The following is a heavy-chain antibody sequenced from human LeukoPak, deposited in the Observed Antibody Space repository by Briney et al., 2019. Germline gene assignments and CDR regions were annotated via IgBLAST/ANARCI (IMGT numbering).Heavy chain of an antibody. CDR3: ARVAAGTVGFDY. Sequence: GGSLRLSCAASGFTFSSYSMNWVRQAPGKGLEWVSSISSSSSYIYYADSVKGRFTISRDNAKNSLYLQMNSLRAEDTAVYYCARVAAGTVGFDYWGQGTLVTVSS. CDR1: GFTFSSYS. V-gene: IGHV3-21*01. CDR2: ISSSSSYI. D-gene: IGHD6-19*01. J-gene: IGHJ4*02.